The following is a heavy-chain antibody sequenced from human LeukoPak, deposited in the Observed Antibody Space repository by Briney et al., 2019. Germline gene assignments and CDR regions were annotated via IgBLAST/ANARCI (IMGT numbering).Heavy chain of an antibody. CDR2: IYYSGST. D-gene: IGHD3-22*01. V-gene: IGHV4-39*01. Sequence: SETLPLTCTVSGGSISSSSYYWGWIRQPPGKGLEWIGSIYYSGSTYYNPSLKSRVTISVDTSKNQFSLKLSSVTAADTAVYYCARPPGSIYYYDSSGDDAFDIWGQGTMVTVSS. CDR3: ARPPGSIYYYDSSGDDAFDI. J-gene: IGHJ3*02. CDR1: GGSISSSSYY.